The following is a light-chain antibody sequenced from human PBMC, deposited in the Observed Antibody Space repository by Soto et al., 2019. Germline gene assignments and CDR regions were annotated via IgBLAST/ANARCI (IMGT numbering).Light chain of an antibody. J-gene: IGKJ4*01. Sequence: EMVVTQSPATLSVSPGERVTLSCRISQAVSSKLAWYQQKPGQPPSLLIYDASTRATGTPARFSGSGSGTEFTLAVSSLQSEDYALYFCQQYIRWPLTVGGGTKVEIK. CDR1: QAVSSK. CDR3: QQYIRWPLT. CDR2: DAS. V-gene: IGKV3D-15*01.